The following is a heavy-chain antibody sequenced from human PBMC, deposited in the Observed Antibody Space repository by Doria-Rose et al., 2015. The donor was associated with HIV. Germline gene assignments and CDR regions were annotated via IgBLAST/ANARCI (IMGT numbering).Heavy chain of an antibody. CDR2: LYSDGTT. V-gene: IGHV3-53*01. J-gene: IGHJ4*02. D-gene: IGHD3-3*01. CDR3: ARGVYSYGYYNY. Sequence: VQLQESGGGLVQPGGSLKLSCAASGFTVSNNYMTWVRQAPGRGLEWVSLLYSDGTTYYADSVRGRFTISRDNSKNTLFLQMNDLRVEDTALYYCARGVYSYGYYNYWGRGTLVTVSS. CDR1: GFTVSNNY.